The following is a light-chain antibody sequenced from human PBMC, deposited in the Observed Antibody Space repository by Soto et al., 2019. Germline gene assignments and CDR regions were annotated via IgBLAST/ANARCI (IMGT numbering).Light chain of an antibody. CDR1: SGDVGNYNL. J-gene: IGLJ1*01. V-gene: IGLV2-23*02. CDR2: EVN. Sequence: QSVLTQPASVSGSPGQSITISCTGTSGDVGNYNLVSWYQQHPGKAPKLMIYEVNKWPSGVSNRFSGSKSGNTASLTISGLQAEDEAEYYCCSYVGSSTSYVFGTGTKLTVL. CDR3: CSYVGSSTSYV.